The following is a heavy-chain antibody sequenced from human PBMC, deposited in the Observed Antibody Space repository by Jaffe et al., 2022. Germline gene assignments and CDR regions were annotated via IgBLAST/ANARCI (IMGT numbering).Heavy chain of an antibody. J-gene: IGHJ3*02. CDR1: GFTFSSYG. D-gene: IGHD3-3*01. CDR2: ISYDGSNK. CDR3: AKDRGGYYTVGAFDI. Sequence: QVQLVESGGGVVQPGRSLRLSCAASGFTFSSYGMHWVRQAPGKGLEWVAVISYDGSNKYYADSVKGRFTISRDNSKNTLYLQMNSLRAEDTAVYYCAKDRGGYYTVGAFDIWGQGTMVTVSS. V-gene: IGHV3-30*18.